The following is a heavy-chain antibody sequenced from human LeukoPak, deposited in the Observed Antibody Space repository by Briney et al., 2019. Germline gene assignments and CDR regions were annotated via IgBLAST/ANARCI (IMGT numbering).Heavy chain of an antibody. D-gene: IGHD3-22*01. J-gene: IGHJ4*02. Sequence: GGSLRLSCAAPGLTFSSYVMHWVRQAPGKGLEWVAVISYDGSNKYYADSVKGRFTISRDNSKNTLYLQMNSLRAEDTAVYYCARDRHYYDRSGYAYYFDYWGQGTLVTVSS. CDR2: ISYDGSNK. CDR1: GLTFSSYV. CDR3: ARDRHYYDRSGYAYYFDY. V-gene: IGHV3-30-3*01.